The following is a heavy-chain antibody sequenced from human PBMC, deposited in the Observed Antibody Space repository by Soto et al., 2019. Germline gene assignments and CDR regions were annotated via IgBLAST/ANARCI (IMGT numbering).Heavy chain of an antibody. CDR2: IYYSGST. J-gene: IGHJ4*02. CDR3: ADVRGGRG. Sequence: PSEPMCLSCSVAGGSSVSISCCWSWIRQPPGKGLEWIGYIYYSGSTNYNPSLKSRVTISVDTSKNQFSLKLSSVTAADTAVYYCADVRGGRGWGQGTLVTVSS. CDR1: GGSSVSISCC. D-gene: IGHD3-10*02. V-gene: IGHV4-61*01.